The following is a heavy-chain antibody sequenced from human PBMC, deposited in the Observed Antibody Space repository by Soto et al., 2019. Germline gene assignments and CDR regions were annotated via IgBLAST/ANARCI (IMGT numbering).Heavy chain of an antibody. D-gene: IGHD1-26*01. V-gene: IGHV1-18*01. CDR1: GYTLTSYG. CDR3: AIDKGVSYYY. CDR2: VSAYNGNT. Sequence: QVQLVQSGAEVKKPGASVKVSCKASGYTLTSYGISWVRQAPGQGLEWMGWVSAYNGNTNYAQKLQGRVTMTTDTSTRTDYLVLRSLRSDDTAVYYFAIDKGVSYYYWGQGTLVTVSS. J-gene: IGHJ4*02.